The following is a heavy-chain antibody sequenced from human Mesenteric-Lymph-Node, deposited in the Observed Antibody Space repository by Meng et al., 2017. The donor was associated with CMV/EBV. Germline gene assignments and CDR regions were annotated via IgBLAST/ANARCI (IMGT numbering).Heavy chain of an antibody. J-gene: IGHJ4*02. V-gene: IGHV4-59*01. Sequence: SETLSLTCTVSGGSISSYYWSWIRQPPGKGLEWIGYIYYSGSTNYNPSLKSRVTISVDTSKKQFSLKLSSVTAADTAVYYCARGAELTIFGVDYDYWGQGTLVTVSS. CDR1: GGSISSYY. CDR2: IYYSGST. CDR3: ARGAELTIFGVDYDY. D-gene: IGHD3-3*01.